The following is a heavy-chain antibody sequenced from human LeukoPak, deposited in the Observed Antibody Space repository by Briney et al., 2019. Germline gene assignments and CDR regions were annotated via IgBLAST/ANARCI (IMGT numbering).Heavy chain of an antibody. CDR3: TRPRDYGDYD. D-gene: IGHD4-17*01. CDR2: IGSKTYSYAT. Sequence: GGPLRLSCAASGFTLSGSAMHWVRQTSGKGLEWVGRIGSKTYSYATAYAASVNGRFTISRDDSKNTAYLQMNSLKIEDTAVYYCTRPRDYGDYDWGQGTLVTVSS. V-gene: IGHV3-73*01. J-gene: IGHJ4*02. CDR1: GFTLSGSA.